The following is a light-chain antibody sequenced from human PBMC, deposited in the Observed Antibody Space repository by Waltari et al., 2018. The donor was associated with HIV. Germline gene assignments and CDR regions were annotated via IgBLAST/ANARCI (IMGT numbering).Light chain of an antibody. CDR1: NIGSKS. V-gene: IGLV3-21*02. CDR3: QVWDSSSTHAGVV. CDR2: DDS. Sequence: SYVLTQPPSVSVAPGQPARITCGGSNIGSKSVHWYQQRPGQAPVLVVYDDSGRPSGTPGRCAGSNAGNTATLTSSRGEAGDEADFYCQVWDSSSTHAGVVFGGGTKLTVL. J-gene: IGLJ2*01.